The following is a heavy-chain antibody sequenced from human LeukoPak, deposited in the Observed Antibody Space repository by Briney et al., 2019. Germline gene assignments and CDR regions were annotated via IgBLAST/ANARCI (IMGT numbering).Heavy chain of an antibody. D-gene: IGHD3-22*01. CDR1: GGSISSYY. Sequence: SETLSHTCTVSGGSISSYYWSWIRQPAGKGLEWIGRIYTSGSTNYNPSLKSRVTMSVDTSKNQFSLKLSSVTAADTAVYYCARVLDDSSGYYLDYWGQGTLVTVSS. J-gene: IGHJ4*02. V-gene: IGHV4-4*07. CDR2: IYTSGST. CDR3: ARVLDDSSGYYLDY.